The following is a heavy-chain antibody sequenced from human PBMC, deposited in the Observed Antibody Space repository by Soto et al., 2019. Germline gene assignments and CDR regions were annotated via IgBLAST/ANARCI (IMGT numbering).Heavy chain of an antibody. CDR3: ARGVTIFGVARANFDY. J-gene: IGHJ4*02. CDR1: GYTFTSYY. Sequence: ASVKVSCKASGYTFTSYYMHWVRQAPGQGLEWMGIINPSGGSTSYAQKFQGRVTMTRDTSTSTVYMELSSLRSEDTAVYYCARGVTIFGVARANFDYWGQGTLVTVSS. CDR2: INPSGGST. D-gene: IGHD3-3*01. V-gene: IGHV1-46*01.